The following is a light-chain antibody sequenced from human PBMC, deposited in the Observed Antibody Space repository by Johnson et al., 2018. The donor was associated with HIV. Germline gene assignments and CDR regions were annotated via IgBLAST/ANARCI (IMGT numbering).Light chain of an antibody. CDR2: DNN. J-gene: IGLJ1*01. CDR3: GTWDSSLSAYV. V-gene: IGLV1-51*01. Sequence: QSALTQPPSVSAAPGQKVTISCSGSSSNIGNSYVSWYQQLPGTAPKLLIYDNNKRPSGIPDRFSASKSGTSATLGITGLQTGDEADYYCGTWDSSLSAYVFGTGTKITVL. CDR1: SSNIGNSY.